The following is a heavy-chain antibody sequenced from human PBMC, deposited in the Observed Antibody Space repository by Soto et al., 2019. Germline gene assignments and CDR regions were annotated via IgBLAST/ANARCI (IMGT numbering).Heavy chain of an antibody. CDR3: AKGSRYSSSWFFFPGWELDDY. Sequence: QVQLVESGGGVVQPGRSLRLSCAASGFTFSSYGMHWVRQAPGKGLEWVAVISYDGSNKYYADSVKGRFTISRDNSKNTLYLQMNSLRAEDTAVYYCAKGSRYSSSWFFFPGWELDDYWGQGTLVTVSS. J-gene: IGHJ4*02. CDR2: ISYDGSNK. V-gene: IGHV3-30*18. CDR1: GFTFSSYG. D-gene: IGHD6-13*01.